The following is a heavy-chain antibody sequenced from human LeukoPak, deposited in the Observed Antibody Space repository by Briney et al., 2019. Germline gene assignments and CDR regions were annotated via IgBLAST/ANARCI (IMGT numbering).Heavy chain of an antibody. J-gene: IGHJ4*02. D-gene: IGHD2-15*01. V-gene: IGHV1-18*01. CDR2: ISAYNGNT. CDR3: ARGIEGVVAATEFDY. CDR1: GYTFTNYG. Sequence: VASVKVSCKTSGYTFTNYGISWVRQAPGLGLEWMGWISAYNGNTNYAQKVQGRVTMTTDTSTSTAYMELRSLRFDDTAVYYCARGIEGVVAATEFDYWGQGTLVTVSS.